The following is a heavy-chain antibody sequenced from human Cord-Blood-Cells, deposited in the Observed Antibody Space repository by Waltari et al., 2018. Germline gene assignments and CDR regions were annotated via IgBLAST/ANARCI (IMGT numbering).Heavy chain of an antibody. V-gene: IGHV1-69*09. CDR1: GGTFSSYA. Sequence: QVQLVQSGAEVKKPGSSVKVSCNASGGTFSSYAISRVPQAPGQGLEWRGRIIPILGIANYAQKFQGRVTITADKSTSTAYMELSSLRSEDTAVYYCARIGSYYYYYMDVWGKGTTVTVSS. J-gene: IGHJ6*03. D-gene: IGHD1-26*01. CDR3: ARIGSYYYYYMDV. CDR2: IIPILGIA.